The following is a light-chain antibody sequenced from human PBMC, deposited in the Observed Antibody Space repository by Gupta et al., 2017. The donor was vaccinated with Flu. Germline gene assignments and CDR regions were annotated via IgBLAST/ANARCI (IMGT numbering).Light chain of an antibody. CDR2: GAS. Sequence: SVLMRSFGTLYSYPGETATLSCRASQSVSSNYLAWYQQRPGQAPRLLIYGASTRATGIPDRFSGSGFGTDFTLTINRLEPEDFGIYSCQQYGNSPLTFGGGTRLDIK. CDR1: QSVSSNY. V-gene: IGKV3-20*01. J-gene: IGKJ4*01. CDR3: QQYGNSPLT.